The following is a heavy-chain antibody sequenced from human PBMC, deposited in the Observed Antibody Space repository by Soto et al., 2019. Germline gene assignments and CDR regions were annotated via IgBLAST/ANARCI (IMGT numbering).Heavy chain of an antibody. D-gene: IGHD2-2*01. CDR2: INPSGGST. CDR3: AYNKRSFYCSSTSCDYLGQRYYGMDV. Sequence: ASVQVSCKASGYTFTSYYMHWVRQAPGQGLEWMGIINPSGGSTSYAQKFQGRVTMTRDTSTSTVYMELSSLRSEDTAVYYCAYNKRSFYCSSTSCDYLGQRYYGMDVWGQGTTVTVYS. V-gene: IGHV1-46*01. CDR1: GYTFTSYY. J-gene: IGHJ6*02.